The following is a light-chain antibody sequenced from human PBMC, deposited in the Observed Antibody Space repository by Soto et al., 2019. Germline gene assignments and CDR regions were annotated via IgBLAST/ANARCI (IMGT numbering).Light chain of an antibody. CDR3: QQYGSLLYT. J-gene: IGKJ2*01. CDR2: GAS. CDR1: QSVSSSY. V-gene: IGKV3-20*01. Sequence: EIVLTQSPGTLSLSPGERATLSCRASQSVSSSYLAWYQQKPGQAPRLLIYGASRRATGIPARFSGSGSGTDFTLTISRLEPEDFAVYYCQQYGSLLYTFGQGTKLEIK.